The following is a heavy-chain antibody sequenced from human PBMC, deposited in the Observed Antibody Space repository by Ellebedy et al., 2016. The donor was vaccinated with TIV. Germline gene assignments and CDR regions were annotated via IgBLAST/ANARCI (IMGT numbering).Heavy chain of an antibody. J-gene: IGHJ6*02. CDR3: AKAATTGDYYYGMDL. D-gene: IGHD4-17*01. Sequence: GESLKISXAASGFMFRNYGMHWVRQAPGKGLEWVAVMSYDGNNKYSIDSVKGRFTISRDNSKNTLYLQMNSLRAEDTAVYYCAKAATTGDYYYGMDLWGPGTTVTVSS. CDR1: GFMFRNYG. CDR2: MSYDGNNK. V-gene: IGHV3-30*18.